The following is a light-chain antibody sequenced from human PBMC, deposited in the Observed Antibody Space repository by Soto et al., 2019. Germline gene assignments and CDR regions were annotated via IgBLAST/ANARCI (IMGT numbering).Light chain of an antibody. CDR1: SGDVGNYNL. Sequence: QSALTQPASVSGSPGQSITISCTGTSGDVGNYNLVSWFQHHPGEAPKLLIYEGFRRPSGVSNRFSGSKSGNTASLTVSALQAEYEANYYCSSYAVSDTMIFGGGTKLTVL. CDR2: EGF. CDR3: SSYAVSDTMI. V-gene: IGLV2-23*01. J-gene: IGLJ2*01.